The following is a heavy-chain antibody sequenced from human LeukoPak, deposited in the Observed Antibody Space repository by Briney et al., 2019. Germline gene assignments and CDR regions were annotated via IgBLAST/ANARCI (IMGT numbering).Heavy chain of an antibody. CDR3: ARSRGGATYFDY. CDR1: GFTFDDYG. Sequence: GGSLRLSCAASGFTFDDYGMSWVRQAPGKGLEWVSGINWNGGSTGYADSVKGRFTISRDNAKNSLYLQMNSLRAGDTALYYCARSRGGATYFDYWGQGTLVTVSS. D-gene: IGHD1-26*01. CDR2: INWNGGST. V-gene: IGHV3-20*04. J-gene: IGHJ4*02.